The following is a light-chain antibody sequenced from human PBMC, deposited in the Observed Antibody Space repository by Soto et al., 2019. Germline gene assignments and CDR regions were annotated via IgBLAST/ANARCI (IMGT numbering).Light chain of an antibody. J-gene: IGKJ5*01. CDR1: QSVDRY. Sequence: IQMTHSPSTLSASVGDRVSITCRASQSVDRYLAWYQQKPGKAPHLLIYDASSLESGVPSRFSGSGSGTEFTLTISSLEPEDFAVYYCQQRSNWPFGQGTRLEIK. V-gene: IGKV1-5*01. CDR3: QQRSNWP. CDR2: DAS.